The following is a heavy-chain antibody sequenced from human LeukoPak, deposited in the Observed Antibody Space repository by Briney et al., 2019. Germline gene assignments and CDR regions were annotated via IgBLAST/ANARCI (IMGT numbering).Heavy chain of an antibody. J-gene: IGHJ4*02. Sequence: SETLSLTCAVYGGSFSGYYWSWIRQPPGKGLEWIGEINHSGSTNYNPSLKSRVTISVDTSKNQFSLKLSSVTAADTAVYYCARVRGEMATIFDYWGQGTLVTVSS. V-gene: IGHV4-34*01. CDR1: GGSFSGYY. CDR2: INHSGST. D-gene: IGHD5-24*01. CDR3: ARVRGEMATIFDY.